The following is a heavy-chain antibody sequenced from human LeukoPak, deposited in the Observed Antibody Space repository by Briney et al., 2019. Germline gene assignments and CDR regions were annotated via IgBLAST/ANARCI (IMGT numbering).Heavy chain of an antibody. D-gene: IGHD5-24*01. V-gene: IGHV1-69*04. CDR2: IIPILGIA. Sequence: GASVKVSCKASGGTFSSYAISWVRQAPGQGLEWMGRIIPILGIANYAQKFQGRVTITADKSTSTAYMELSSLRPEDTAVYYCARESRDGYNFNYWGQGTLVTVSS. CDR1: GGTFSSYA. J-gene: IGHJ4*02. CDR3: ARESRDGYNFNY.